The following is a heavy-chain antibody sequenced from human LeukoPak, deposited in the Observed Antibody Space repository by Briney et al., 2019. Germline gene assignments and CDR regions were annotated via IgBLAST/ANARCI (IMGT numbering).Heavy chain of an antibody. Sequence: GGSLRLSCAASGFTFNNHEMNWVRQAPGKGLEWISYISATATTIYYAASVRGRFTISRDNAKNSLDLQMNSLRAEDTAVYYCARYFFASGSPYYFDQWGQGTLVTVSS. D-gene: IGHD3-10*01. CDR1: GFTFNNHE. J-gene: IGHJ4*02. CDR2: ISATATTI. CDR3: ARYFFASGSPYYFDQ. V-gene: IGHV3-48*03.